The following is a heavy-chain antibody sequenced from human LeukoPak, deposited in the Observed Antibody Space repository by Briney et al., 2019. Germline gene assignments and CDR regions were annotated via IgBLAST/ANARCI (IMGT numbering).Heavy chain of an antibody. Sequence: GGSLRLSCAASEVTVTDNYMSWVRQAPGKGLQWVSVICPGGNLYYADSVKGRFIISRDNSKNTLSLQMNSLTADDTAVYYCVRGPRYYDDSGFHYGVFDIWGQGTLVTVSS. V-gene: IGHV3-53*01. CDR1: EVTVTDNY. CDR3: VRGPRYYDDSGFHYGVFDI. J-gene: IGHJ3*02. CDR2: ICPGGNL. D-gene: IGHD3-16*01.